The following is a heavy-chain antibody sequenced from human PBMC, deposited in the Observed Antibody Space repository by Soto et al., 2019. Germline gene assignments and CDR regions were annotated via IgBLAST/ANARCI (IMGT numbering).Heavy chain of an antibody. CDR2: IVVGSGNT. CDR1: GFTFTSSA. CDR3: AAGSIGVDGSRFDY. V-gene: IGHV1-58*01. J-gene: IGHJ4*02. Sequence: SVKVSCRASGFTFTSSAVQWVRQARGQHLEWIGWIVVGSGNTNYAQKFQERVTITRDMSTSTAYMEQSSLISEDKAVYYCAAGSIGVDGSRFDYWGQGTLVTVSS. D-gene: IGHD6-19*01.